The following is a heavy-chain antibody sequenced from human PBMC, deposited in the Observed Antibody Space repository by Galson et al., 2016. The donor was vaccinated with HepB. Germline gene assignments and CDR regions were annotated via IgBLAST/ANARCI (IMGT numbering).Heavy chain of an antibody. J-gene: IGHJ6*03. V-gene: IGHV3-33*01. CDR3: ARDGLRRENFDWACYYYHMDV. Sequence: SLRLSCAASGFTSSSYGMHWVRQAPGKGLEWVAVIWYDGSNKYYADSVKGRFTISRDNSKNTLYLQMNSLRAEDTALYYCARDGLRRENFDWACYYYHMDVWGKGTTVTVSS. D-gene: IGHD3-9*01. CDR2: IWYDGSNK. CDR1: GFTSSSYG.